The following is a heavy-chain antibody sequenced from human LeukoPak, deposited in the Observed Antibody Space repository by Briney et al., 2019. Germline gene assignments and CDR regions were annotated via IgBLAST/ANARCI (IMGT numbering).Heavy chain of an antibody. D-gene: IGHD5-18*01. CDR2: MFYSGST. CDR1: GGSISDYY. Sequence: PPETLSLTCTVSGGSISDYYWSWIRQTLGNGLEWIGYMFYSGSTNYNPSLKSRVTISVDTSKNQFSLKVTSVTAADTAVYYCARNTAGAFDYWGQGTLVTVSS. CDR3: ARNTAGAFDY. J-gene: IGHJ4*02. V-gene: IGHV4-59*12.